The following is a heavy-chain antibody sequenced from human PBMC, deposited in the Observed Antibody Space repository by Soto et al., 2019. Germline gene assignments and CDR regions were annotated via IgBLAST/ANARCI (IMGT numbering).Heavy chain of an antibody. D-gene: IGHD3-3*01. V-gene: IGHV1-8*01. CDR3: ARGSITIFGVVLHAP. J-gene: IGHJ5*02. CDR1: GYTFTSYD. CDR2: MNPNSGNT. Sequence: ASVKVSCKASGYTFTSYDINWVRQATGQGLEWMGWMNPNSGNTGYAQKFQGRVTMTRNTSISTAYMELSSLRSEDTAVYYCARGSITIFGVVLHAPWGQGTLVTVSS.